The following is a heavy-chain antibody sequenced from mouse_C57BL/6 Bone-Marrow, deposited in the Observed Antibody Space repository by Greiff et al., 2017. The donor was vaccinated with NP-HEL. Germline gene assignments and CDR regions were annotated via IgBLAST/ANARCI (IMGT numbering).Heavy chain of an antibody. V-gene: IGHV1-19*01. CDR2: INPYNGGT. CDR1: GYTFPDYY. CDR3: ARRGSEGFAY. J-gene: IGHJ3*01. Sequence: VQLQQSGPVLVKPGASVKMSCKASGYTFPDYYMNWVKQSHGKSLEWIGVINPYNGGTSYNQKFKGKATLTVDKSSSTAYMELNSLTSEDSAVYYCARRGSEGFAYWGQGTLVTVSA.